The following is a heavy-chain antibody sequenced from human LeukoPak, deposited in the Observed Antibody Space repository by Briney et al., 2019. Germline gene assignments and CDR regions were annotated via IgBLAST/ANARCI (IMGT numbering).Heavy chain of an antibody. D-gene: IGHD2-15*01. CDR3: ARGRCSGGSCYFYYYYYMDV. CDR1: GGSFSGYY. J-gene: IGHJ6*03. V-gene: IGHV4-34*01. Sequence: PSETLSLTCAVYGGSFSGYYWSWIRQPPGKGLEWIGEINHSGSTNYNPSLKSRVTISVDTSKNQFSLKLSSVTAADTAVYYCARGRCSGGSCYFYYYYYMDVWGKGTTVTVSS. CDR2: INHSGST.